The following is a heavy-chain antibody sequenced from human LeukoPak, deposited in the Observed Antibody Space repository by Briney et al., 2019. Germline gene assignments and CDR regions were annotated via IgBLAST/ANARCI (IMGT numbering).Heavy chain of an antibody. Sequence: GGSLRLSCAASGFTFSDAWMSWVRQAPGMGLEWVGRIKSKTDGGTTDYAAPVKGRFTTSRDDSKTTLYLQINSLKTDDTAVYYCTADMPTGSRASDVWGQGTLVTVSS. CDR2: IKSKTDGGTT. J-gene: IGHJ4*02. CDR1: GFTFSDAW. D-gene: IGHD2-8*02. CDR3: TADMPTGSRASDV. V-gene: IGHV3-15*01.